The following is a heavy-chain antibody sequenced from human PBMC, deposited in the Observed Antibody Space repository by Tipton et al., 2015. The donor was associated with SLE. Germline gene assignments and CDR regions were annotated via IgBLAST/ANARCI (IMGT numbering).Heavy chain of an antibody. V-gene: IGHV4-31*03. CDR2: IPYSGST. Sequence: TLSLTCTVSGGSISSGGYYCSCIRQSPGKRLEWIGYIPYSGSTNYNSSLKSRLTISVDTSKNQFSLKLSSVTAADTAVYYCARDVGGYNTGWFPYYFDYWGQGTLVTVSS. CDR3: ARDVGGYNTGWFPYYFDY. CDR1: GGSISSGGYY. J-gene: IGHJ4*02. D-gene: IGHD2-8*02.